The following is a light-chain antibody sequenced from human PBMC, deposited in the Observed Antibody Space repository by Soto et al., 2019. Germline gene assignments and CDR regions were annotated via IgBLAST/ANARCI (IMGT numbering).Light chain of an antibody. CDR1: SSDVGSYNL. V-gene: IGLV2-23*02. CDR2: EVS. Sequence: QSALTQPASVSGSPGQSITTSCTGTSSDVGSYNLVSWYQQHPGKAPKLMIYEVSKRPSGVSNRFSGSKSGNTASLTISGLQAEDEGDYYCCSYAGSSTYVFGTATKLTVL. J-gene: IGLJ1*01. CDR3: CSYAGSSTYV.